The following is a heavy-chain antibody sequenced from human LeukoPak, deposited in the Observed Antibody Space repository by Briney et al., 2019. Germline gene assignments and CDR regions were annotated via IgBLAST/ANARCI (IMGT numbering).Heavy chain of an antibody. J-gene: IGHJ4*02. CDR3: ASGVPTAIRGPDQ. Sequence: PSETLSLTCTVSGGSISSYYWTWIRQPAGRGLEWIGRIYTTGSTNYNPSLKSRVTMSVDTSKNQFSLKLSSVTAADTAVYYCASGVPTAIRGPDQWGQGTLVTVSS. D-gene: IGHD2-2*02. CDR1: GGSISSYY. CDR2: IYTTGST. V-gene: IGHV4-4*07.